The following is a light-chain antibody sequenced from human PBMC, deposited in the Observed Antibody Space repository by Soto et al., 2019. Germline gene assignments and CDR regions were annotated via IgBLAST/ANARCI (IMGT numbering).Light chain of an antibody. CDR2: DVS. CDR3: QQYENSAVYP. V-gene: IGKV3-20*01. J-gene: IGKJ2*01. Sequence: EIVLTQSPATLSLSPGERATLSCRASQSVRSSFFAWYQQKPGQAPRLLIYDVSIRATGIPDRFSGSGSGTDLTLTINRLEPEDFAVYYCQQYENSAVYPFGQGTKLEIK. CDR1: QSVRSSF.